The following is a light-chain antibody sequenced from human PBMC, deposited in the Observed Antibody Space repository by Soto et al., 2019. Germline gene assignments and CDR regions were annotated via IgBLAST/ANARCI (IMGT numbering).Light chain of an antibody. CDR1: HTVSNNY. CDR2: EAS. V-gene: IGKV3-20*01. CDR3: QQYGGSPLYT. J-gene: IGKJ2*01. Sequence: DSVLTQSPGTLSLSPGERATLSCRASHTVSNNYLAWYQQKPGQAPRLLVYEASNRATGIADRFSGSGSGADFTLTISRLEPGDSAVYYCQQYGGSPLYTFGQGTKLEIK.